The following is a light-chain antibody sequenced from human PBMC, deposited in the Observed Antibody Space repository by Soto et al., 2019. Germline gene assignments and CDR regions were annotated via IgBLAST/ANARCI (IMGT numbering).Light chain of an antibody. V-gene: IGLV1-47*01. J-gene: IGLJ2*01. Sequence: QSVLTQPPSASGAPGQRVTISCSGSSSNIGSNYVYWYQQLPGTAPKLLIYRNNQRHSGVPDRFSGSKSGTSVSLAISGLRSEDEADYYCAAWDDSLSGVLFGGGTKLTVL. CDR3: AAWDDSLSGVL. CDR1: SSNIGSNY. CDR2: RNN.